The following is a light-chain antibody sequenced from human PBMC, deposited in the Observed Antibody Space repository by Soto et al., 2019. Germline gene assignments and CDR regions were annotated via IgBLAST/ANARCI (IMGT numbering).Light chain of an antibody. J-gene: IGKJ1*01. Sequence: DIQMTQSPSTLSASAGDRVTITCRASRIVGSWLAWYQQKPGKAPKLLIHKASNLESGVPSRFSGSGSGTEFTLTISSLQPDDIATYYCRHYHSYPWMFGQGTKVDIK. CDR3: RHYHSYPWM. CDR1: RIVGSW. CDR2: KAS. V-gene: IGKV1-5*03.